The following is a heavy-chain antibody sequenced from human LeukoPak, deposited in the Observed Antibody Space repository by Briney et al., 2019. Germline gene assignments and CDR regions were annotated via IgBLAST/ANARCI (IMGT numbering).Heavy chain of an antibody. CDR1: GGSFSGYY. CDR3: ARDHHYDYVWGSYRFDP. J-gene: IGHJ5*02. CDR2: INHSGST. Sequence: SETLSLTCAVYGGSFSGYYWSWIRQPPGKGLEWIGEINHSGSTNYNPSLKSRVTISVDTSKNQFSLKLSSVTAADTAVYYCARDHHYDYVWGSYRFDPWGQGTLVTVSS. V-gene: IGHV4-34*01. D-gene: IGHD3-16*02.